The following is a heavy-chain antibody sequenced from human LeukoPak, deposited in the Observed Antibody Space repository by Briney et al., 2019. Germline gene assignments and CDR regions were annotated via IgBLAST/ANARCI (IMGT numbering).Heavy chain of an antibody. V-gene: IGHV3-7*01. D-gene: IGHD3-22*01. CDR2: ITEDGSEK. CDR3: ARDSSGYQ. J-gene: IGHJ4*02. CDR1: GFTFSTYW. Sequence: GGTLRLSCAASGFTFSTYWMSWVRQAPGKGLEWVANITEDGSEKYYEDSVKGPFPISSDNDENSLYLQTNSLRAEDPAVYYCARDSSGYQWGQGTLVTVSS.